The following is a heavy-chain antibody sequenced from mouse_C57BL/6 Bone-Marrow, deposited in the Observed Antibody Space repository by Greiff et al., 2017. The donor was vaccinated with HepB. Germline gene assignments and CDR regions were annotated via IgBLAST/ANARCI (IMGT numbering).Heavy chain of an antibody. V-gene: IGHV5-6*01. J-gene: IGHJ2*01. D-gene: IGHD1-1*01. Sequence: EVKLMESGGDLVKPGGSLKLSCAASGFTFSSYGMSWVRQTPDKRLEWVATISSGGSYTYYQDSVKGRFTISRDNAKNTLYLQMSSLKSEDTAMYYCARHFYYYGSSFDYWGQGTTLTVSS. CDR1: GFTFSSYG. CDR3: ARHFYYYGSSFDY. CDR2: ISSGGSYT.